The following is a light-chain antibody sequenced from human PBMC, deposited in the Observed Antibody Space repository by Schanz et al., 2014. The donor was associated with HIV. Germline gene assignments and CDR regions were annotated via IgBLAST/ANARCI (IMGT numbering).Light chain of an antibody. CDR3: GSFTTTNTWV. Sequence: QSALAQPASVSGSPGQSISISCTGSSSDIGGYKCVSWYQQHPDTAPKLVIYDVVKRPSGVSNRFSGSKSGNTASLTISGLQAEDEADYYCGSFTTTNTWVFGGGTKLTVL. CDR2: DVV. J-gene: IGLJ3*02. V-gene: IGLV2-14*03. CDR1: SSDIGGYKC.